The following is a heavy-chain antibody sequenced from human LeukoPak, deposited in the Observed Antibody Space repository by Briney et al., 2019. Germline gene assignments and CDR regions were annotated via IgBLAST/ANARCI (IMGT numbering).Heavy chain of an antibody. Sequence: GGSLRLSCAASGFTVSSAFMSWVRQPPGKGLEWVSLIYSGGATYYADSVKGRFTISRDSSNNTLYLQMNSLRGEDTAVYYCAREGATRYWGQGTLVTVSS. D-gene: IGHD3-16*01. CDR1: GFTVSSAF. CDR2: IYSGGAT. CDR3: AREGATRY. V-gene: IGHV3-66*01. J-gene: IGHJ4*02.